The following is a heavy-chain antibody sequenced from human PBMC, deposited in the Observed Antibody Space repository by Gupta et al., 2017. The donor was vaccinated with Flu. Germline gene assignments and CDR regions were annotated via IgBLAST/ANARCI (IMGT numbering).Heavy chain of an antibody. V-gene: IGHV1-8*01. CDR3: AXASSGWNYYGMDV. D-gene: IGHD6-19*01. Sequence: QVQLVQSGAEVKKPGASVKVSCKASGYTFTSYDINWVRQATGQGLEWMGWMNPNSGNTGYAQKFQGRVTMTRNTSISTAYMELSSLRSEXTAVYYCAXASSGWNYYGMDVWGQGTTVTVSS. J-gene: IGHJ6*02. CDR1: GYTFTSYD. CDR2: MNPNSGNT.